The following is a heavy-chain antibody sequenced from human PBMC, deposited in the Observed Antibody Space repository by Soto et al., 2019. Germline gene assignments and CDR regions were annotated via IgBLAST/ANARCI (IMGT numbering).Heavy chain of an antibody. Sequence: SVKVSCKASGATFSSYAITWVRQAPGQGLEWMGGIIPIFGTANYAQKFQGRVTITEDESTSTAYMELSSLRSEDRAVYYCARGTRDCSSSSCYRGLYYYGMDVWGQGTTVTVSS. CDR3: ARGTRDCSSSSCYRGLYYYGMDV. CDR2: IIPIFGTA. CDR1: GATFSSYA. D-gene: IGHD2-2*02. J-gene: IGHJ6*02. V-gene: IGHV1-69*13.